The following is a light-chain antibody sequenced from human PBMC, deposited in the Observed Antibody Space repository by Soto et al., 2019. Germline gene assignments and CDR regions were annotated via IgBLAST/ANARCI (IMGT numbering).Light chain of an antibody. Sequence: DIVMTQSPLSLPVTPGEPASISCRSSQSLLHSNGYNYLDWYLQKPGQSPQLLIYLGSNRASGVPDRFSGSGSGTDFTLIISRVEYVDVRVYYCMQALETRNTFGQGTKLEIK. CDR2: LGS. CDR3: MQALETRNT. V-gene: IGKV2-28*01. CDR1: QSLLHSNGYNY. J-gene: IGKJ2*01.